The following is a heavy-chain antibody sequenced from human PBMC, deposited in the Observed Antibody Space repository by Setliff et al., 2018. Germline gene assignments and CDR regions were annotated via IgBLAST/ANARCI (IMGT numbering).Heavy chain of an antibody. CDR2: IYTSWST. Sequence: SETLSLTCTVSGDSISSRTHYWSWIRQPAGKGLEWIGHIYTSWSTIYNPSLKSRLTISLDTSKNQFSLNLSSVTAADTAVYYCARMSGFLYMDVWDKGTTVTVSS. J-gene: IGHJ6*03. D-gene: IGHD3-3*01. CDR3: ARMSGFLYMDV. CDR1: GDSISSRTHY. V-gene: IGHV4-61*09.